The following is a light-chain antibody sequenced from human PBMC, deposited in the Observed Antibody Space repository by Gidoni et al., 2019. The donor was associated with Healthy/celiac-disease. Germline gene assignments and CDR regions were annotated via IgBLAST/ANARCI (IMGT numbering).Light chain of an antibody. Sequence: QSVLPQPPSVSGAPGQRVTISNIGAGYDVHWYQQLPGTAPKLLIYGNSNRPSGVPDRFSGSKSGTSASLAITGLQAEDEADYYCQSYDSSLSAWVFGGGTKLT. CDR2: GNS. V-gene: IGLV1-40*01. CDR1: NIGAGYD. CDR3: QSYDSSLSAWV. J-gene: IGLJ3*02.